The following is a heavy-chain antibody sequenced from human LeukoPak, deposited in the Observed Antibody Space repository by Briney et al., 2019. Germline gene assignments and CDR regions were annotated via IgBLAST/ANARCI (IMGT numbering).Heavy chain of an antibody. CDR1: GYTFTGYY. Sequence: ASVEVSCKASGYTFTGYYMHWVRQAPGQGLEWMGWINPNSGGTNYAQKFQGRVTMTRDTSISTAYMELSRLRSDDTAVYYCARIVEGRYCSSTSCYPGQGDFDYWGQGTLVTVSS. V-gene: IGHV1-2*02. D-gene: IGHD2-2*01. J-gene: IGHJ4*02. CDR3: ARIVEGRYCSSTSCYPGQGDFDY. CDR2: INPNSGGT.